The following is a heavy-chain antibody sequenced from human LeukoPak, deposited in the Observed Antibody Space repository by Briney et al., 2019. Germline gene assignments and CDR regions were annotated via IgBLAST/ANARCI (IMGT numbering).Heavy chain of an antibody. V-gene: IGHV1-69*04. CDR3: ARTSSGFSTSALDY. CDR2: IIPILGIA. Sequence: EASVKVSCKASGGTFSSYAISWVRQAPGQGLEWMGRIIPILGIANYAQKFQGRVTITADKSTSTAYMELSSLRSEDTAVYYCARTSSGFSTSALDYWGQGTLVTVSS. CDR1: GGTFSSYA. J-gene: IGHJ4*02. D-gene: IGHD6-19*01.